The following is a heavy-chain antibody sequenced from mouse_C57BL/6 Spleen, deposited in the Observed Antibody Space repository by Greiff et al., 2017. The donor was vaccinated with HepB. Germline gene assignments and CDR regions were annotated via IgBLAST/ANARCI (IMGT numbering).Heavy chain of an antibody. CDR3: TNYYGSPV. J-gene: IGHJ1*03. D-gene: IGHD1-1*01. CDR2: IDPETGGT. V-gene: IGHV1-15*01. Sequence: QVHVKQSGAELVRPGASVTLSCKASGYTFTDYEMHWVKQTPVHGLEWIGAIDPETGGTAYNQKFKGKAILTADKSSSTAYMELRSLTSEDSAVYYCTNYYGSPVWGTGTTVTVSS. CDR1: GYTFTDYE.